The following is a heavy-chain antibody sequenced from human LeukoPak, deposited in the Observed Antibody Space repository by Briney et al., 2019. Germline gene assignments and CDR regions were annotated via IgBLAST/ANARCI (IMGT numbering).Heavy chain of an antibody. CDR1: GGSISSYY. J-gene: IGHJ2*01. Sequence: SETLSLTCTVPGGSISSYYWSWIRHPAGRGLDWIGRIYTSGSTNYNPSLKSRVTISVDKSKNQFSLKLSSVTAADTAVYYCARGTMTTVVTPYWYFDLWGRGTLVTLSS. CDR2: IYTSGST. V-gene: IGHV4-4*07. D-gene: IGHD4-23*01. CDR3: ARGTMTTVVTPYWYFDL.